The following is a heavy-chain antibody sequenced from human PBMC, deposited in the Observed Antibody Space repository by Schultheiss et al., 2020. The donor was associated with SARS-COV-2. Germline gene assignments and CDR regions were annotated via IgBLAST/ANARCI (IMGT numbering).Heavy chain of an antibody. V-gene: IGHV4-59*01. J-gene: IGHJ6*02. Sequence: SETLSLTCTVSGGSISSYYWSWIRQPPGKGLEWIGYIYYSGSTNYNPSLKSRVTISVDTSKNQFSLKLSSVTAADTAVYYCASGHGGFGDPRLYYYGKDVWGQGTTVTVSS. CDR2: IYYSGST. D-gene: IGHD3-10*01. CDR3: ASGHGGFGDPRLYYYGKDV. CDR1: GGSISSYY.